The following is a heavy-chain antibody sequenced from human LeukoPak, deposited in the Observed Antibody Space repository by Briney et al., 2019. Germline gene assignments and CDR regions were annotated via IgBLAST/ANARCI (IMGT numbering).Heavy chain of an antibody. Sequence: PSGGSLRLSCAASGFTFSSYEMNWVRQAPGKGLEWVSYISSSGSTIHYADSVKGRFTISRHSAKNSLYLQMSSLRAEDTAVYYCATMGVVVVAATCPDYWGQGTLVTVSS. D-gene: IGHD2-15*01. CDR2: ISSSGSTI. V-gene: IGHV3-48*03. CDR3: ATMGVVVVAATCPDY. J-gene: IGHJ4*02. CDR1: GFTFSSYE.